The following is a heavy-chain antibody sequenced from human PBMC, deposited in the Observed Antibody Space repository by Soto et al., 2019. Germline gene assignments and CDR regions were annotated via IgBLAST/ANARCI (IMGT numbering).Heavy chain of an antibody. J-gene: IGHJ4*02. CDR2: IYPGDSDT. CDR1: EYTFSNCW. D-gene: IGHD2-8*01. V-gene: IGHV5-51*01. CDR3: PRQYRTNAIYYRHSDY. Sequence: GESLKISCKGAEYTFSNCWIGWVRQMPGKGLEWMGVIYPGDSDTKYSPSFEGHVTISADKSITTAYLQWSSLKASDTAMYYCPRQYRTNAIYYRHSDYWGEGTQGT.